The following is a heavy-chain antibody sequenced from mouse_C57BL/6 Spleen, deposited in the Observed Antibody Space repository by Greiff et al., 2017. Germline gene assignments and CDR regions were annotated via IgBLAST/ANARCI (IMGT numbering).Heavy chain of an antibody. CDR2: IYPGDGDT. J-gene: IGHJ2*01. D-gene: IGHD2-5*01. Sequence: VKLQQSGPELVKPGASVKISCKASGYAFSSSWMNWVKQRPGKGLEWIGRIYPGDGDTNYNGKFKGKATLTADKSSSTAYMQLSSLTSEDSAVYFCARKEYSNYYFDYWGQGTTLTVSS. CDR3: ARKEYSNYYFDY. CDR1: GYAFSSSW. V-gene: IGHV1-82*01.